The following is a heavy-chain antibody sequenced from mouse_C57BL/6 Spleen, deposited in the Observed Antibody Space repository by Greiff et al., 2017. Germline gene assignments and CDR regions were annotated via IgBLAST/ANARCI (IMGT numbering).Heavy chain of an antibody. V-gene: IGHV1-55*01. D-gene: IGHD2-4*01. Sequence: VQLQQPGAELVKSGASVKMSCKASGYTFTSYWITWVKQRPGQGLEWIGDIYPGSGSTNYNEKFKSKATLTVDTSSSTAYMQLSSLTSDASAVFYCARNEDYDRGAWFAYWGQGTLVTVSA. CDR1: GYTFTSYW. J-gene: IGHJ3*01. CDR3: ARNEDYDRGAWFAY. CDR2: IYPGSGST.